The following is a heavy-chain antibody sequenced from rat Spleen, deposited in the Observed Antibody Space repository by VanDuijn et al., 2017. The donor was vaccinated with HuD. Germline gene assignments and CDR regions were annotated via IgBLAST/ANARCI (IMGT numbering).Heavy chain of an antibody. V-gene: IGHV5-31*01. D-gene: IGHD1-9*01. CDR2: ITNTGGST. CDR3: TRTGPTYRYFDY. Sequence: EVQLVESGGGLVQPGRSLKLSCVASGFTFNNYWMTWIRQAPGKGLEWVASITNTGGSTYYPDSVKGRFTISRDNAKSTLYLQMNSLRSEDTATYYCTRTGPTYRYFDYWGQGVMVTVSS. CDR1: GFTFNNYW. J-gene: IGHJ2*01.